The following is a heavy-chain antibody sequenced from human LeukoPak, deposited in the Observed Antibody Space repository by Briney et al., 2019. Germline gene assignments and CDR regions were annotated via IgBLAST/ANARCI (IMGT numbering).Heavy chain of an antibody. CDR3: ARANGGVAGTIDY. Sequence: GGSLRLSCAASGFTFSSYSMNWVRQAPGKGLEWVSSISSGSSYIYYADSVKGRFTISRDNAKNSLYLQMNSLRAEDTAVYYCARANGGVAGTIDYWGQGTLVTVSS. J-gene: IGHJ4*02. V-gene: IGHV3-21*01. D-gene: IGHD2-15*01. CDR2: ISSGSSYI. CDR1: GFTFSSYS.